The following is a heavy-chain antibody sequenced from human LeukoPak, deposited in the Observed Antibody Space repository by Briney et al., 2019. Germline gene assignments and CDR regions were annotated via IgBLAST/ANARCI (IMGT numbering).Heavy chain of an antibody. V-gene: IGHV1-18*01. CDR2: ISAYNGNT. D-gene: IGHD6-13*01. Sequence: GASVKVSCKASGYTFTSYGISWVRQAPGQGLEWMGWISAYNGNTNYAQKLQGRVTMTTDTSTSTAHMELRSLRSDDTAVYYCAVCIAAAGSSFDYWGQGTLVTVSS. CDR3: AVCIAAAGSSFDY. J-gene: IGHJ4*02. CDR1: GYTFTSYG.